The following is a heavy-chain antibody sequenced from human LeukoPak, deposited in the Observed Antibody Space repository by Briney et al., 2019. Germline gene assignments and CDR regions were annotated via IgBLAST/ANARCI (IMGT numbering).Heavy chain of an antibody. D-gene: IGHD4-11*01. CDR1: GYSISSGFY. Sequence: PSETLSLTCTVSGYSISSGFYWGWIRQPPGRGLEWVGTFYHSGSTHYNPSLKSRVTISVDTSKNQFSLRLSSATVADTAVYFCARASYSDYVVNYWGQGILVTVSS. CDR3: ARASYSDYVVNY. V-gene: IGHV4-38-2*02. J-gene: IGHJ4*02. CDR2: FYHSGST.